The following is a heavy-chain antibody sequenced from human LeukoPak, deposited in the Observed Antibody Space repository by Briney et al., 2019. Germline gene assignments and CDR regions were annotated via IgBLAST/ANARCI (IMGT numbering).Heavy chain of an antibody. Sequence: SETLSLTCTVSGGSISSYYWSWIRQPTGKGLEWIGYIYYSGSTNYNPSLKSRVTISVDTSKNQFSLKLSSVTAADTAVYYCARGPRKDIVVVPAALHFDYWGQGTLVTVSS. D-gene: IGHD2-2*01. V-gene: IGHV4-59*01. CDR3: ARGPRKDIVVVPAALHFDY. CDR1: GGSISSYY. CDR2: IYYSGST. J-gene: IGHJ4*02.